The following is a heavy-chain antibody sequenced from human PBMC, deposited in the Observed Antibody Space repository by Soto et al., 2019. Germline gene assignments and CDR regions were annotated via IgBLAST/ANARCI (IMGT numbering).Heavy chain of an antibody. CDR2: ISSSSSYI. CDR3: ARKKLERRAFDI. CDR1: GFTFSSYS. D-gene: IGHD1-1*01. V-gene: IGHV3-21*01. J-gene: IGHJ3*02. Sequence: GGSLRLSCAASGFTFSSYSMNWVRQAPGKGLEWVSSISSSSSYIYYADSVKGRFTISRDNAKNSLYLQMNSLRAEDTAVYYCARKKLERRAFDIWGQGTMVTVSS.